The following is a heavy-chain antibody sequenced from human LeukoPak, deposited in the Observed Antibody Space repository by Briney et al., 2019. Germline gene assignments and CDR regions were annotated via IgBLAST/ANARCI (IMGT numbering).Heavy chain of an antibody. J-gene: IGHJ5*02. V-gene: IGHV1-2*02. CDR3: AIYKGGGNPP. CDR1: GYTFTGYY. CDR2: INPNKGGT. D-gene: IGHD4-23*01. Sequence: ASVKVSCKASGYTFTGYYMHWVRQAPGQGVEWMGWINPNKGGTNYAQKFQGRVTMTRDTSISTAYMELSRLRPDHTAVYYCAIYKGGGNPPWGQGTLVTVSS.